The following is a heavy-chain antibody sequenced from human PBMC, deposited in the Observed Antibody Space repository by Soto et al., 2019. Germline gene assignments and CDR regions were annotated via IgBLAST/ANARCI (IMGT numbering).Heavy chain of an antibody. CDR2: IYWDDDK. Sequence: QITLKESGPTLVKPTQTLTLTCTFSGFSLSTSGVGVGWIRQPPGKALEWLALIYWDDDKRYSPSLKSRLTIXKXTXKXXVXXXXXNXXXXXXXXXXXXXRSDXLTXSPPHGMDVWGQGTTVTVSS. J-gene: IGHJ6*02. CDR1: GFSLSTSGVG. CDR3: XXRSDXLTXSPPHGMDV. V-gene: IGHV2-5*02. D-gene: IGHD3-9*01.